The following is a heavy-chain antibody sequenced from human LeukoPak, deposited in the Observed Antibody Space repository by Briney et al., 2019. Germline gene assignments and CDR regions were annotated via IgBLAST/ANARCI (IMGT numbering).Heavy chain of an antibody. J-gene: IGHJ5*02. V-gene: IGHV3-23*01. Sequence: GGSLRLSCAASGFTSSNSAMNWVRQAPGKGLEWVSAISGSGGSTYYADSVKGRFTISRDNSKNTLYLQMNSLRAEDTAVNYCARDSYSSSPNWFDPWGQGTLVTVSS. D-gene: IGHD6-6*01. CDR3: ARDSYSSSPNWFDP. CDR2: ISGSGGST. CDR1: GFTSSNSA.